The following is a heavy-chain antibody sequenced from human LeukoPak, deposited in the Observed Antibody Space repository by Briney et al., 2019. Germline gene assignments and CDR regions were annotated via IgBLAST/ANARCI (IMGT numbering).Heavy chain of an antibody. D-gene: IGHD6-19*01. J-gene: IGHJ4*02. Sequence: GGSLRLSCAASGFTFSNYAMSWVRQAPGKGLEWVSTISDSGSSTYYTDSVKGRFTFSRDNSKNTLHLQMNSLRAEDTAVYYCTKDHGFYSSGWHPLFDHWGQGTLVTVTP. CDR1: GFTFSNYA. CDR3: TKDHGFYSSGWHPLFDH. V-gene: IGHV3-23*01. CDR2: ISDSGSST.